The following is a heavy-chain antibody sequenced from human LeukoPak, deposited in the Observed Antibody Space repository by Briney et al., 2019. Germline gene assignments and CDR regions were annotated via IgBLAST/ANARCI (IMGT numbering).Heavy chain of an antibody. D-gene: IGHD3-10*01. CDR2: ISGSGGST. CDR3: TRELFDFDY. V-gene: IGHV3-23*01. Sequence: GGSLRLSCVASGLTFSNHAMGWVRQAPGKGLEWISEISGSGGSTYYADSVKGRFTISRDNSKNTLYLQMNSLRAEDTAVYYCTRELFDFDYWGQGTLVTVSS. J-gene: IGHJ4*02. CDR1: GLTFSNHA.